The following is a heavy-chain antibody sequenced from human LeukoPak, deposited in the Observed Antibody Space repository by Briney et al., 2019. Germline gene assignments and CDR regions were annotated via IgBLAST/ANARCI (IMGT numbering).Heavy chain of an antibody. CDR2: IYYSGST. CDR3: ARVPRRNYYDSSGYYYYFDY. D-gene: IGHD3-22*01. CDR1: GGSISSYY. J-gene: IGHJ4*02. Sequence: SETLSLTCTVSGGSISSYYWSWIRQPPGKGLEWIGYIYYSGSTNYNPSLKSRVTISVDTSKNQFSLKLSSVTAADTAVYYCARVPRRNYYDSSGYYYYFDYWGQGTLVTVSS. V-gene: IGHV4-59*01.